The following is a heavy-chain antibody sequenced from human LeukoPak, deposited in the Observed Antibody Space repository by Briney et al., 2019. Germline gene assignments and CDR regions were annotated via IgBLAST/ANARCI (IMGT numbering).Heavy chain of an antibody. Sequence: GGSLRLSCAASGFTFSSYAMHWVRQAPGKGLEWVAVISYDGSNKYYADSVKGRFTISRDNSKNTLYLQMNSLGAEDTAVYYCARDHVVAARHNYYYGMDVWGQGTTVTVSS. J-gene: IGHJ6*02. CDR1: GFTFSSYA. D-gene: IGHD6-6*01. CDR3: ARDHVVAARHNYYYGMDV. V-gene: IGHV3-30-3*01. CDR2: ISYDGSNK.